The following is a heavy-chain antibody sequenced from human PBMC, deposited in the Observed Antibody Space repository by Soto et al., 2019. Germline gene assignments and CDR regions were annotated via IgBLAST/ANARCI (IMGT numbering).Heavy chain of an antibody. Sequence: VAALRLSCAACGFTFSSYSMTWVRQAPGKGLEWVSYISSSSSTIYYADSVKGRFTISRDNAKNSLYLQMNSLRDEDTAVYYCARESRFLEWLSLNWFDPWGQGTLVTVSS. V-gene: IGHV3-48*02. J-gene: IGHJ5*02. D-gene: IGHD3-3*01. CDR2: ISSSSSTI. CDR1: GFTFSSYS. CDR3: ARESRFLEWLSLNWFDP.